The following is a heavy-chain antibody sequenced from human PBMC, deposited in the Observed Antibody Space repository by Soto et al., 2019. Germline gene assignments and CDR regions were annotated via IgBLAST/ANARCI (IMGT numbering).Heavy chain of an antibody. V-gene: IGHV1-69*13. CDR3: ARDVDTAMVTGENWFDP. CDR2: IIPIFGTA. D-gene: IGHD5-18*01. Sequence: SVKVSCKASGGTFSSYAISWVRQAPGQGLEWMGGIIPIFGTANYAQKFQGRVTITADESTSTAYMELSSLRSEDTAVYYCARDVDTAMVTGENWFDPWGQGTLVTVSS. J-gene: IGHJ5*02. CDR1: GGTFSSYA.